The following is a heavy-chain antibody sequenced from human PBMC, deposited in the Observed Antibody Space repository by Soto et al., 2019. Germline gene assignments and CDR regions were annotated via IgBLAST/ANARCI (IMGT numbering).Heavy chain of an antibody. D-gene: IGHD1-26*01. J-gene: IGHJ6*02. Sequence: PGGSLRLSCVASGFTLSTYAMVWVRQAPGKGLEYVSVISSVGSGTYYASSVKGRFTISRDNSKSTLYLQMNSLRAEDTAVYYCAKSIVEDRLRFGMDVWGQGTTVTVSS. V-gene: IGHV3-64*04. CDR3: AKSIVEDRLRFGMDV. CDR2: ISSVGSGT. CDR1: GFTLSTYA.